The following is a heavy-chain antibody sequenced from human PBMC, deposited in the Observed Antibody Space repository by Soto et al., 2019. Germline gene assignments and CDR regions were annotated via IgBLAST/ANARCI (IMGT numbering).Heavy chain of an antibody. J-gene: IGHJ4*02. V-gene: IGHV1-69*12. CDR2: IVPIVDTS. CDR3: VRVVAIPGYPAY. CDR1: GGTFSSYA. D-gene: IGHD5-12*01. Sequence: QVQLVQSGAEVRQPASSVKVSCKTSGGTFSSYAISWVRQAPGQGLEWMGGIVPIVDTSTYAQKFQGRVTITADESTSTVYMELSSLRSDDTAVYYCVRVVAIPGYPAYWCQGTLVTVSS.